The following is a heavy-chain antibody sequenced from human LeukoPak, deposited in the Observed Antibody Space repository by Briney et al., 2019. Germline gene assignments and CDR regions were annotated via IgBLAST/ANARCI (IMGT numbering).Heavy chain of an antibody. Sequence: PGGSLRLSCAASGFTFSSYGMHWVRQAPGKGLEWVAVISYDGSNKYYADSVKGRFTLSRDISKNTVSLQMDGLRAEDTAVYYCAREGGSRQFDYWGQGTLVTVSS. CDR1: GFTFSSYG. D-gene: IGHD2-2*01. CDR3: AREGGSRQFDY. J-gene: IGHJ4*02. CDR2: ISYDGSNK. V-gene: IGHV3-30*03.